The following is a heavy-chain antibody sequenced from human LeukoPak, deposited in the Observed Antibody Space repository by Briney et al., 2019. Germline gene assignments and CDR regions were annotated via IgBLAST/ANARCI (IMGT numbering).Heavy chain of an antibody. CDR2: TYDSGSS. CDR3: ARGWASSWYYFDF. J-gene: IGHJ4*02. D-gene: IGHD2-2*01. V-gene: IGHV4-59*01. Sequence: SETLSLTCAVSGGSMRNYYWSWIRQPPGKGLEWIGYTYDSGSSSYNPSLRSRVPISIDTSKNQFSLNLSSVTAADTAVYYCARGWASSWYYFDFWGQGTLVTVSS. CDR1: GGSMRNYY.